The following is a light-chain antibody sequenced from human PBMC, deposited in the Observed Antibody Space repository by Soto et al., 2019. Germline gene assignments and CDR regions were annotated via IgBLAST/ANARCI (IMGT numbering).Light chain of an antibody. V-gene: IGLV2-14*01. CDR3: SSYTRSSAPLV. CDR2: DVS. Sequence: QSALTQPASVSGSPGQSITISCPGTSSNVGGYNYVSWYQQHPGKAPKLMIYDVSNRPSGVSDRFSGSKSGNTASLTISGLQAEDEADYYCSSYTRSSAPLVFDGGTKLTVL. J-gene: IGLJ2*01. CDR1: SSNVGGYNY.